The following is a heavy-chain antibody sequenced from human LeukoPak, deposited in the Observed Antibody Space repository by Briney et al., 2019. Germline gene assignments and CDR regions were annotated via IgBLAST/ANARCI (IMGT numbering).Heavy chain of an antibody. V-gene: IGHV3-23*01. J-gene: IGHJ4*02. CDR1: GFTFSSYA. CDR2: ISGSGGST. Sequence: PGGSLRLSCAASGFTFSSYAMSWVRQAPGKGLEWVSAISGSGGSTYYADSVKGRFTIARDNSKNTLYLQMNSLRAEDTAVYYCAKTPGGYSYRRPYYFDYWGQGTLVTVSS. D-gene: IGHD5-18*01. CDR3: AKTPGGYSYRRPYYFDY.